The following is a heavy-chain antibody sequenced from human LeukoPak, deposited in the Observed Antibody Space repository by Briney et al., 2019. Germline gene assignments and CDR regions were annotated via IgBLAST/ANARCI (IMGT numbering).Heavy chain of an antibody. Sequence: GGSLRLSCAASGFIFSNAWMNWVRQAPGKGLEWVGRVKSKTEGGTTDYAAPVKGRFSISRDDSKNTLYLQMNSLKTEDTAVYFCTTEAYCGSSSCSGAFEFWGQGTLVTLSS. CDR3: TTEAYCGSSSCSGAFEF. V-gene: IGHV3-15*01. J-gene: IGHJ4*02. CDR1: GFIFSNAW. D-gene: IGHD2-2*01. CDR2: VKSKTEGGTT.